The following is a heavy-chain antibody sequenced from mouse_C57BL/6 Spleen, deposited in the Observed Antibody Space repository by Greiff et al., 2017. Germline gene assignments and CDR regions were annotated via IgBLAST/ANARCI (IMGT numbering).Heavy chain of an antibody. Sequence: QVQLQQPGAELVMPGASVKLSCKASGYTFTSYWMHWVKQRPGQGLEWIGELDPSDSYTNYNQKFKGKSTLTVDKSSSTAYMQLSSLTSEDSAVYYCARYYGSSLYYAMDYWGQGTSVTVSS. CDR2: LDPSDSYT. D-gene: IGHD1-1*01. CDR1: GYTFTSYW. CDR3: ARYYGSSLYYAMDY. J-gene: IGHJ4*01. V-gene: IGHV1-69*01.